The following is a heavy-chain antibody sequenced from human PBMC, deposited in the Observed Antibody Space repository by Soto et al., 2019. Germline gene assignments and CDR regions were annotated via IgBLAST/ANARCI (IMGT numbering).Heavy chain of an antibody. V-gene: IGHV1-69*13. CDR2: IIPIFGTA. D-gene: IGHD6-19*01. CDR3: ARASQWLVRLYYYYGMDV. CDR1: GGTFSSYA. Sequence: ASVKVSCKASGGTFSSYAISWVRQAPGQGLEWMGGIIPIFGTANYAQKFQGRVTITADESTSTAYMELSSLRSEDTAVYYCARASQWLVRLYYYYGMDVWGQGTTVTVSS. J-gene: IGHJ6*02.